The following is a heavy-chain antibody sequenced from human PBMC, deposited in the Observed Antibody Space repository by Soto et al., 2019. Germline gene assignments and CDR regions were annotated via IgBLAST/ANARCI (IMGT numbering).Heavy chain of an antibody. J-gene: IGHJ6*02. D-gene: IGHD2-2*01. CDR2: ISYDGSYR. CDR1: GFTFRGYG. Sequence: QVQLVESGGGVVQPGRSLRLSCAASGFTFRGYGMHWVRQAPGKGLEWVAVISYDGSYRYYGDSVKDRFTISRDNSKNTLYLQMNSLRTEDTGVYYCARADYCGSPSCSRPDYYYGAEVWGQGTTVTVSS. V-gene: IGHV3-30*03. CDR3: ARADYCGSPSCSRPDYYYGAEV.